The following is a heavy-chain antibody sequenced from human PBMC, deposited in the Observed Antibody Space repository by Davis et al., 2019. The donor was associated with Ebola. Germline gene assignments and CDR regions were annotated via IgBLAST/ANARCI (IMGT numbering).Heavy chain of an antibody. Sequence: GGSLRLSCAASGFTFSDYYMSWIRQAPGKGLEWVSYISSSGSTIYYADSVKGRFTISRDNSKNTLYLQMNSLRAEDTAVYYCAKDRGCSSTSCYSSYFDYWGQGTLVTVSS. V-gene: IGHV3-11*04. D-gene: IGHD2-2*01. CDR1: GFTFSDYY. CDR3: AKDRGCSSTSCYSSYFDY. J-gene: IGHJ4*02. CDR2: ISSSGSTI.